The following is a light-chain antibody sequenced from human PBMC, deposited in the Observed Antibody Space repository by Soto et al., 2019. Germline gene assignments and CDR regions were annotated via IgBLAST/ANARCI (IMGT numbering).Light chain of an antibody. CDR3: QQRSNWPLT. Sequence: EIVLTQSPATLSVSPGERATLSCRASQSVRNYLAWYQQKPGQAPRLFIYDASNRATGIPARFSGSGSGTDFTLTISSLEPADFAVYSCQQRSNWPLTFGGGTKVEIK. J-gene: IGKJ4*01. V-gene: IGKV3-11*01. CDR1: QSVRNY. CDR2: DAS.